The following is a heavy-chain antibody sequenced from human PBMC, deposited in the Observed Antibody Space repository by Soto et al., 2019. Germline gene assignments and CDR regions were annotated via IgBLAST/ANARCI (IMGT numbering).Heavy chain of an antibody. Sequence: GGSLRLSCAASGFTFSSYDMHWVRQATGKGLEWVSAIGTAGDTYYPGSVKGRFTISRENAKNFLYLQMNSLRAGDTAVYYCARAGMVRGGYYYYGMDVWGQGXTVTVSS. CDR2: IGTAGDT. CDR3: ARAGMVRGGYYYYGMDV. J-gene: IGHJ6*02. CDR1: GFTFSSYD. D-gene: IGHD3-10*01. V-gene: IGHV3-13*01.